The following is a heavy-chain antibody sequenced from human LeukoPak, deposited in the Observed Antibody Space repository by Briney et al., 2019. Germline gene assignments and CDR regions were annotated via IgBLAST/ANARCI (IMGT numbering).Heavy chain of an antibody. D-gene: IGHD4-11*01. J-gene: IGHJ2*01. CDR3: ARTVTTRTYWYFDL. CDR2: INHSGST. CDR1: GGSFSGYY. V-gene: IGHV4-34*01. Sequence: SETLSLTCTVYGGSFSGYYWSWIRQPPGKGLEWIGEINHSGSTNYNPSLKSRVTISVDTSKNQFSLKLSSVTAADTAVYYCARTVTTRTYWYFDLWGRGTLVTVSS.